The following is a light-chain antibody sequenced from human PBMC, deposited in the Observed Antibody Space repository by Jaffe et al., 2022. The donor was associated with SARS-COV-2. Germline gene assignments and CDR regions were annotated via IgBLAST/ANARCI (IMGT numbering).Light chain of an antibody. CDR1: QNIYTN. J-gene: IGKJ2*01. V-gene: IGKV3-15*01. CDR2: GAS. CDR3: QQYNTRYT. Sequence: EIVMTQSPATLSVSPGERVTLSCRASQNIYTNVAWYQQKPGQAPRLLIYGASTRATGFPARFTGSGSGTEFTLTISSLQSEDIAVYYCQQYNTRYTFAQGTKLEIK.